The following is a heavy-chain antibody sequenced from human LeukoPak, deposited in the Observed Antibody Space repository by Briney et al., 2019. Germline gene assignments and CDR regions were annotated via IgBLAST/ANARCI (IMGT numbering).Heavy chain of an antibody. Sequence: AGGSLRLSCAASGFTFSTYWMNWVRQAPGKGPVWVSRINSDGSSTSYADSVKGRFTISRDNAKNTLYLQMNSLRAEDTAVHYCTRERWLDYWGQGTLVTVSS. CDR2: INSDGSST. CDR3: TRERWLDY. J-gene: IGHJ4*02. CDR1: GFTFSTYW. V-gene: IGHV3-74*01. D-gene: IGHD5-24*01.